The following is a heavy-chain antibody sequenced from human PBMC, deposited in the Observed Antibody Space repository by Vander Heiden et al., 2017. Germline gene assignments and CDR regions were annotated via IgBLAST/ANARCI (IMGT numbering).Heavy chain of an antibody. D-gene: IGHD3-16*02. Sequence: QVQLVQSGAEVKKPGSSVKVSCKASGGTFSSYAISWVRQAPGQGLEWMGGIIPIFGTANYAQKFQGRVTITADESTSTAYMELSSMRSEETAVYYCAIVLDYGWGSYRYFDLWGRGTLVTVSS. CDR2: IIPIFGTA. V-gene: IGHV1-69*01. J-gene: IGHJ2*01. CDR1: GGTFSSYA. CDR3: AIVLDYGWGSYRYFDL.